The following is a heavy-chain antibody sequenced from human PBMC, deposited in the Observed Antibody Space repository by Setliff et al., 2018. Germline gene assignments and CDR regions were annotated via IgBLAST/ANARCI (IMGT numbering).Heavy chain of an antibody. D-gene: IGHD6-6*01. CDR3: ALEYSNSSPTVYYYMDV. V-gene: IGHV1-69*08. CDR2: IIPIFGTA. Sequence: ASVKVSCKASGGTFSIYTISWVRQAPGQGLEWMGRIIPIFGTANYAQKLQGRVTITADKSTSTAYMELSRLTSEDTAVYYCALEYSNSSPTVYYYMDVWGKGTTVTVSS. CDR1: GGTFSIYT. J-gene: IGHJ6*03.